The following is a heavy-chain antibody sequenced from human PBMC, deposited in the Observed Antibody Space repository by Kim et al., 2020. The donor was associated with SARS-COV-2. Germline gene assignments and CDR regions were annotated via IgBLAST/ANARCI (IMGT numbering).Heavy chain of an antibody. CDR2: ISGSGGST. D-gene: IGHD3-9*01. V-gene: IGHV3-23*01. Sequence: GGSLRLSCAASGFTFSSYAMSWVRQAPGKGLEWVSAISGSGGSTYYADSVKGRFTISRDNSKNTLYLQMNSLRAEDTAVYYCAKGETYYDILTGYLWSKHPDYYYYGMDVWGQGTTVTVSS. J-gene: IGHJ6*02. CDR3: AKGETYYDILTGYLWSKHPDYYYYGMDV. CDR1: GFTFSSYA.